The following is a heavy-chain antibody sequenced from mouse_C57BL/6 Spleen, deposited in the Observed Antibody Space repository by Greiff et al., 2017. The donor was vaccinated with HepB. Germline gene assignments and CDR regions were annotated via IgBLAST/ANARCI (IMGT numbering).Heavy chain of an antibody. CDR3: ARDETGTSGFAY. D-gene: IGHD4-1*01. V-gene: IGHV1-69*01. Sequence: VQLQQPGAELVMPGASVKLSCKASGYTFTSYWMHWVKQRPGQGLEWIGEIDPSDSYTNYNQKFKGKSTLTVDKSSSTAYMQLSSLTSEDSAVYYCARDETGTSGFAYWGQGTLVTVSA. CDR1: GYTFTSYW. CDR2: IDPSDSYT. J-gene: IGHJ3*01.